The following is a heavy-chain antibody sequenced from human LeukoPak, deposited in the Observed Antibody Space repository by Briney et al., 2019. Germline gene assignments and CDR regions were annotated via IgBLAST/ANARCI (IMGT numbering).Heavy chain of an antibody. CDR3: AKGASPGIAAAGAGFLFDY. D-gene: IGHD6-13*01. Sequence: GGSLRLSCAASGFTFSSYSMHWVRQAPGKGLEWVAVISNDGRSEYYADSVKGRFTISRDNSKNTLYLQMNSLRAEDTAVYYCAKGASPGIAAAGAGFLFDYWRQGTLVTVSS. CDR1: GFTFSSYS. J-gene: IGHJ4*02. CDR2: ISNDGRSE. V-gene: IGHV3-30*04.